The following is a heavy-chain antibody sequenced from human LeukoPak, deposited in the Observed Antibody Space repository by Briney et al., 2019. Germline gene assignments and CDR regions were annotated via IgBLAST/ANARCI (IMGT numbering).Heavy chain of an antibody. V-gene: IGHV3-7*01. CDR1: GFTFSNDW. Sequence: GGSLRLSCAASGFTFSNDWMRWVLQAPGNGLEGLANIEQYGSEMYYVASVKGRFTISRDNGKNSLYLQINSLRADDTAVYYCARDQGSMIVVRTTTPYFDLWGRGTLVTVSS. J-gene: IGHJ2*01. CDR2: IEQYGSEM. D-gene: IGHD3-22*01. CDR3: ARDQGSMIVVRTTTPYFDL.